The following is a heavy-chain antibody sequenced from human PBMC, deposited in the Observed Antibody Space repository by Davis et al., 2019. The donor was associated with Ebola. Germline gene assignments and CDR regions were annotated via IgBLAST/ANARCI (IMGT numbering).Heavy chain of an antibody. CDR3: ARETSSPEGMDFDY. CDR2: IYYSGST. CDR1: GGPISSGGYY. V-gene: IGHV4-31*03. J-gene: IGHJ4*02. D-gene: IGHD6-6*01. Sequence: PSETLSLTCTVSGGPISSGGYYWSWIRQHPGKGLEWIGYIYYSGSTYYNPSLKSRVTISVDTSKNQFSLKLSSVTAADTAVYYCARETSSPEGMDFDYWGQGTLVTVSS.